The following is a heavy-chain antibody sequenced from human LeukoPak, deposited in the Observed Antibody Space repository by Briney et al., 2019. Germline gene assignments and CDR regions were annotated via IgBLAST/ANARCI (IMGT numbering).Heavy chain of an antibody. CDR1: GGTFISYA. CDR3: ARDMGYSSSTPYYYMDV. Sequence: ASVKVSCKASGGTFISYAISWVRQAPGQGLEWMGGIIPIFGTANYAQKFQGRVTITTDESTSTAYMELSSLRSEDTAVYYCARDMGYSSSTPYYYMDVWGKGTTVIVSS. J-gene: IGHJ6*03. CDR2: IIPIFGTA. V-gene: IGHV1-69*05. D-gene: IGHD6-13*01.